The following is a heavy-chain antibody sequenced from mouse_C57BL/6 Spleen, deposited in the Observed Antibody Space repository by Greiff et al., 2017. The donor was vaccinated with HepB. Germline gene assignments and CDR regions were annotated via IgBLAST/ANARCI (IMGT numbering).Heavy chain of an antibody. Sequence: VQLQQSGPELVKPGASVKISCKASGYAFSSSWMNWVKQRPGKGLEWIGRIYPGDGDTNYNGKFKGKATLTADKSSSTAYMQLSSLTSEDSAVYFCALAYYSNTEGFAYWGQGTLVTVSA. J-gene: IGHJ3*01. CDR1: GYAFSSSW. V-gene: IGHV1-82*01. CDR2: IYPGDGDT. D-gene: IGHD2-5*01. CDR3: ALAYYSNTEGFAY.